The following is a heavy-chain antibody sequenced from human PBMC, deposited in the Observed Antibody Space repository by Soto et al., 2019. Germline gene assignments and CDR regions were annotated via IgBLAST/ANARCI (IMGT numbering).Heavy chain of an antibody. V-gene: IGHV3-23*01. D-gene: IGHD2-15*01. J-gene: IGHJ5*02. CDR2: ISGNTANT. Sequence: GGSLRLSCAASGFNFSGYAMNWVRQDPGKGLEWVSAISGNTANTFYADSVKGRFTVSRDNSKNTVFLRMNSLRVDDTAIYYCAKKYSGSTRNWFGTWGQGTLVTVSS. CDR3: AKKYSGSTRNWFGT. CDR1: GFNFSGYA.